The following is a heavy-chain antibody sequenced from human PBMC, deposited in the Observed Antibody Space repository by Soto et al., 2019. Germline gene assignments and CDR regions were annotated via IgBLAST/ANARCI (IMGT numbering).Heavy chain of an antibody. CDR2: IIPILGIA. CDR1: GGTFSSYT. Sequence: QVQVVQSGAEVKKPGSSVKVCCKASGGTFSSYTISWVRQAPGQGLEWMGRIIPILGIANYAQKFQGRVTITADXPTXTAXXELSSXRSXXXAVYYCAYIAAAGTDYWGQGTLVSVSS. CDR3: AYIAAAGTDY. V-gene: IGHV1-69*02. D-gene: IGHD6-13*01. J-gene: IGHJ4*02.